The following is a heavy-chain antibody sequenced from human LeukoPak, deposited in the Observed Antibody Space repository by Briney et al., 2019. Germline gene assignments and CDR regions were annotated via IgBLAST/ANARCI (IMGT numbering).Heavy chain of an antibody. D-gene: IGHD6-6*01. CDR2: INPNSGGT. CDR1: GGTFSSYT. Sequence: ASVKVSCKASGGTFSSYTISWVRQAPGQGLEWMGWINPNSGGTNYAQNFQGRVTMTRDTSISTAYMELSRLRSDDTAVYYCARLIREYSSSFDYWGQGTLVTVSS. V-gene: IGHV1-2*02. J-gene: IGHJ4*02. CDR3: ARLIREYSSSFDY.